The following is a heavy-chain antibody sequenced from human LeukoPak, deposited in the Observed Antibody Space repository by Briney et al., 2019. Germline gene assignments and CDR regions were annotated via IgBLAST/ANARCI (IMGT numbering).Heavy chain of an antibody. Sequence: SETLSLTCTVSGGSISSYYWSWIRQPAGKGLEWIGRIYTSGSTNYNPSLKSRVTMSVDTSKNQFSLKLSSVTAADTAVYYCARALKYSSSWYFDAFDIWGQGTMVTVSS. CDR3: ARALKYSSSWYFDAFDI. CDR1: GGSISSYY. D-gene: IGHD6-13*01. CDR2: IYTSGST. V-gene: IGHV4-4*07. J-gene: IGHJ3*02.